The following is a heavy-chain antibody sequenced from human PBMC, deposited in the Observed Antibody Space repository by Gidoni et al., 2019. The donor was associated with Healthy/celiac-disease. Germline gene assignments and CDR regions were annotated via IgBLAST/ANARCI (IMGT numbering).Heavy chain of an antibody. CDR1: GFSFISYA. CDR2: SSGTADIT. CDR3: ANGPGFPGDYWGTGF. Sequence: EVQLLASGGGWVQTGGSLRLSGAASGFSFISYAMRWVRQAPGKGLDLVSASSGTADITYCTDFVKGRFTISRDNSKNTLYLQMNILRAEDAAVDYCANGPGFPGDYWGTGFWGQGTLVTVSS. D-gene: IGHD4-17*01. V-gene: IGHV3-23*01. J-gene: IGHJ4*02.